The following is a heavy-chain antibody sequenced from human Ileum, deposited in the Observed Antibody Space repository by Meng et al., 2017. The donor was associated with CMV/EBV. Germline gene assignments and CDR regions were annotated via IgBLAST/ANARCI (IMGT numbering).Heavy chain of an antibody. CDR1: GYTFTGYF. D-gene: IGHD1-26*01. V-gene: IGHV1-2*02. CDR2: IHPRSGGT. CDR3: VRGITMGTTGWHFDY. J-gene: IGHJ4*02. Sequence: QVRLGQSGAEVRKPGASVKGSCKASGYTFTGYFMHWVRQAPGQGLEWMGYIHPRSGGTKYAQNFQGRVTMTRDTSTSTASMELSRLRNDDTAVYYCVRGITMGTTGWHFDYWGQGALVTVSS.